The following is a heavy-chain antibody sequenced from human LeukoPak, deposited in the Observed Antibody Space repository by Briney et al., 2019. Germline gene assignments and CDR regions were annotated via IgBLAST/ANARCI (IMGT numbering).Heavy chain of an antibody. CDR2: ICYDGSNK. Sequence: PGRSLRLSCAASGFTFSSYGMHWLRQAPGKGLEWVAIICYDGSNKYYADSVRGRFTISRDNSKNTLYLQRDSLRAEDTAVYYCARDPDDILTGYYYYYYGMDVWGQGTTVTVSS. J-gene: IGHJ6*02. D-gene: IGHD3-9*01. CDR1: GFTFSSYG. V-gene: IGHV3-33*01. CDR3: ARDPDDILTGYYYYYYGMDV.